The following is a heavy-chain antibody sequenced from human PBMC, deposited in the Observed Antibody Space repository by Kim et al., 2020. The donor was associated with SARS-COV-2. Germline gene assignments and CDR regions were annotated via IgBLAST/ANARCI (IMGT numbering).Heavy chain of an antibody. CDR2: IYPGDSDT. J-gene: IGHJ3*02. D-gene: IGHD1-20*01. Sequence: GESLKISCKGFGYNFANYWIAWVRQMPGKGLEWMGIIYPGDSDTRYSPSFQDQVTISADKSIRTAYLQWSSLEASDTAIYYCASSVITAPDAFDIWGQGTMVTVSS. CDR3: ASSVITAPDAFDI. V-gene: IGHV5-51*01. CDR1: GYNFANYW.